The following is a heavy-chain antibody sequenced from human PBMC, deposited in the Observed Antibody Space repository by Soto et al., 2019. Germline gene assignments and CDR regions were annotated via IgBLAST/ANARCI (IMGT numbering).Heavy chain of an antibody. CDR1: GGTFSSYA. Sequence: SVKVSCKASGGTFSSYAISWVRQAPGQGLKWMGGIIPIFGTANYAQKFQGRVTITADESTSTAYMELSSLRSEDTAVYSCARDRVTMVRAVIKPNWFDPWGQGTLVTVSS. V-gene: IGHV1-69*13. D-gene: IGHD3-10*01. CDR3: ARDRVTMVRAVIKPNWFDP. J-gene: IGHJ5*02. CDR2: IIPIFGTA.